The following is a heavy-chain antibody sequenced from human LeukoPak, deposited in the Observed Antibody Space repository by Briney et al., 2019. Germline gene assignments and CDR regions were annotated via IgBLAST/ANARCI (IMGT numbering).Heavy chain of an antibody. Sequence: SETLSLTCTVSGGSISSYYWSWIRQPPGKGLEWIGEINHTGSTNYNPSLKSRVSISVDTSKNQFSLKLTSVTAADTAVYYCARGLPTNTWGQGTLVTVSS. CDR2: INHTGST. J-gene: IGHJ5*02. V-gene: IGHV4-34*01. D-gene: IGHD5-12*01. CDR1: GGSISSYY. CDR3: ARGLPTNT.